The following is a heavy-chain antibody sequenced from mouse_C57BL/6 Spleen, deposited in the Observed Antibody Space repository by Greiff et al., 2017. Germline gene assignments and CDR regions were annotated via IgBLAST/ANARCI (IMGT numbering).Heavy chain of an antibody. CDR2: IRSKSNNYAT. J-gene: IGHJ2*01. Sequence: EVMLVESGGGLVQPKGSLKLSCAASGFSFNTYAMNWVRQAPGKGLEWVARIRSKSNNYATYYADSVKDRFTISRDDSESMLYLQMNNLKTEDTAMYYCVRHGGLEGDYFDYWGQGTTLTVSS. CDR1: GFSFNTYA. CDR3: VRHGGLEGDYFDY. V-gene: IGHV10-1*01.